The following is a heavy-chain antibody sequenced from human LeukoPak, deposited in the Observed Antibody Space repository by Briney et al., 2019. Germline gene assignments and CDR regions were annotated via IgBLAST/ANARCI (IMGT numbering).Heavy chain of an antibody. V-gene: IGHV1-46*01. CDR3: ARVGKWAYSGSSTGYFDY. J-gene: IGHJ4*02. CDR1: GYTFTSYY. CDR2: INPSGGST. D-gene: IGHD1-26*01. Sequence: ASVKVSCKASGYTFTSYYMHWVRQAPGQGLEWMGIINPSGGSTSYAQKFQGRVTMTRDTSTSTVYMELSSLRSEDTAVYYCARVGKWAYSGSSTGYFDYWGQGTLVTVSS.